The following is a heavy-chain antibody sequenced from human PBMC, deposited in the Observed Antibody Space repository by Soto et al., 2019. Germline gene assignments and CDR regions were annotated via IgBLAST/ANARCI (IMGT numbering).Heavy chain of an antibody. V-gene: IGHV3-23*01. D-gene: IGHD3-3*01. CDR3: AKDFTIFGVVIDY. CDR2: ISGSGGST. J-gene: IGHJ4*02. Sequence: GGSQRLSSAASGLNFGSYAVSLVRPAPGKGLEWVSAISGSGGSTYYADSVKGRFTISRDNSKNTLYLQMNSLRAEDTAVYYCAKDFTIFGVVIDYWGQGTLVNVSS. CDR1: GLNFGSYA.